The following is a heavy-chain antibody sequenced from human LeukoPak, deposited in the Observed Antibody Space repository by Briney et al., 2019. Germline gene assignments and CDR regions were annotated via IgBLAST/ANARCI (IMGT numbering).Heavy chain of an antibody. CDR2: INPSGGFT. CDR3: ARDQSGEWELLSGWWFDP. Sequence: ASVKVSCKASGYSFSTHWMHWVRQAPGQGLEWMGIINPSGGFTSYAQKLQGRVTMTRDMSTSTVYMELSNLRSEDTAVYYCARDQSGEWELLSGWWFDPWGQGTLVTVSS. CDR1: GYSFSTHW. J-gene: IGHJ5*02. V-gene: IGHV1-46*01. D-gene: IGHD1-26*01.